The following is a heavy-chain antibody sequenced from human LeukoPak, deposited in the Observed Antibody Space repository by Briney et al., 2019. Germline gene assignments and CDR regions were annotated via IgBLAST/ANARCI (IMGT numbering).Heavy chain of an antibody. CDR3: ARDRGYFQH. Sequence: PSETLSLTCTVSGDSISSYYWSWIRQPPGKGLEWIGYVHYSGSTHYNPSLRSRVTISLDTSKSQFSLSLSSVTAADTAIYYCARDRGYFQHWGQGTLVTVSS. D-gene: IGHD3-10*01. J-gene: IGHJ1*01. CDR2: VHYSGST. V-gene: IGHV4-59*01. CDR1: GDSISSYY.